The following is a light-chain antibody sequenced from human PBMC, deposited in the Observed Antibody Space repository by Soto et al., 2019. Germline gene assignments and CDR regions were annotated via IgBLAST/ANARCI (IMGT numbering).Light chain of an antibody. CDR1: QSVSSSY. CDR3: QQYGSSPAV. V-gene: IGKV3-20*01. J-gene: IGKJ1*01. Sequence: EIVLRQSPGTLSLCPGERATLSCRASQSVSSSYLAWYQQKPGQAPRLLIYGASSRATGIPDRFSGSGSGTDFTLTISRLEPEYFAVYYCQQYGSSPAVFGQGPKVDIK. CDR2: GAS.